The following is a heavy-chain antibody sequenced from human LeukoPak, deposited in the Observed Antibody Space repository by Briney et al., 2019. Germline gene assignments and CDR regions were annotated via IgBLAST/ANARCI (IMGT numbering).Heavy chain of an antibody. CDR2: IDPKNGGT. Sequence: ASVKVSCRASGYTLTGYQMHWVRQAPGQGLEWMGWIDPKNGGTNYAQKFQGRVTMTRDTSITAAYMELNTLKYDDAAVYYCAVLSGCTSASCYRGFNYWGQGTLVTVSP. J-gene: IGHJ4*02. CDR1: GYTLTGYQ. D-gene: IGHD2-2*02. CDR3: AVLSGCTSASCYRGFNY. V-gene: IGHV1-2*02.